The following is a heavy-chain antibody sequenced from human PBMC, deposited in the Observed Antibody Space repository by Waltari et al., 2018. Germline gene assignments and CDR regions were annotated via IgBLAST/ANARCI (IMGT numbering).Heavy chain of an antibody. CDR2: IYYSGST. Sequence: QLQLQESGPGLVKPSETLSLTCTVSGGSISSSSYYWGWIRQPPGKGLEWIGSIYYSGSTYYNPSLKSRVTISVDTSKNQFSLKLSSVTAADTAVYYCARDGAPLYSSGWYVFGWFDPWGQGTLVTVSS. CDR3: ARDGAPLYSSGWYVFGWFDP. D-gene: IGHD6-19*01. CDR1: GGSISSSSYY. J-gene: IGHJ5*02. V-gene: IGHV4-39*07.